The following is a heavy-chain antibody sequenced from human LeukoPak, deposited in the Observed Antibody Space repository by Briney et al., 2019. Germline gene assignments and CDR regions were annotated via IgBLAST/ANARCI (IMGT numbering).Heavy chain of an antibody. J-gene: IGHJ6*03. CDR2: ISNSGSSI. CDR3: ARGGGAMVRGVIILRDYYYYMDV. Sequence: PGGSLRLSCAASGFTFSDSYMTWIRQAPGKGLEWVSYISNSGSSIYYADSVKGRFTTSRDNAKSSLYLQMNSLRAEDTAVYYCARGGGAMVRGVIILRDYYYYMDVWGKGTTVTISS. V-gene: IGHV3-11*04. CDR1: GFTFSDSY. D-gene: IGHD3-10*01.